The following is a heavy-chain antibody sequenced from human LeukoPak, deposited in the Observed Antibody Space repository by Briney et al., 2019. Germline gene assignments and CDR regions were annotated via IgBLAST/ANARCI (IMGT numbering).Heavy chain of an antibody. CDR2: IIPVLNIT. Sequence: SVKVSCKTSGGTFSSSAITWVRKAPGQGLEWMGRIIPVLNITTYAQKFQGSVTITADTSTSTVYMELSSLRSEETAVYYCARDQGLTAPPPYGLDVWGQGTTVIVSS. J-gene: IGHJ6*02. CDR3: ARDQGLTAPPPYGLDV. D-gene: IGHD5-18*01. CDR1: GGTFSSSA. V-gene: IGHV1-69*04.